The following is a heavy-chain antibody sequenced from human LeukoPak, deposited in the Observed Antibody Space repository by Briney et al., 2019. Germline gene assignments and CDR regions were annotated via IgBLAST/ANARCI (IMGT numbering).Heavy chain of an antibody. CDR2: INQDGSEK. V-gene: IGHV3-7*01. D-gene: IGHD3-22*01. Sequence: PGGSLRLSCAASGFTFSSYAVTWVRQAPGKGLEWVANINQDGSEKYYVDSVKGRFTISRDNAKNSLYLQMNSLRAEDTAVYYCARDYIQDYYDSSGYAVFDYWGQGTLVTVSS. CDR3: ARDYIQDYYDSSGYAVFDY. CDR1: GFTFSSYA. J-gene: IGHJ4*02.